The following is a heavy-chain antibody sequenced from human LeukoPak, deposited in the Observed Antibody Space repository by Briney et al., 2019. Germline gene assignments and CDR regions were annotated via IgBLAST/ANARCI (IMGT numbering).Heavy chain of an antibody. V-gene: IGHV3-48*03. CDR3: ARPGSYLNDY. Sequence: PAGSLRLSCAASGFPFSSYDMNWVHQAPVQDLDCLSYISCSGSTIYYAHYVKGHFTISRDNDKNSLYLQMNSLRAEDTAVYYCARPGSYLNDYWGQGTLVTVSS. D-gene: IGHD1-26*01. J-gene: IGHJ4*02. CDR2: ISCSGSTI. CDR1: GFPFSSYD.